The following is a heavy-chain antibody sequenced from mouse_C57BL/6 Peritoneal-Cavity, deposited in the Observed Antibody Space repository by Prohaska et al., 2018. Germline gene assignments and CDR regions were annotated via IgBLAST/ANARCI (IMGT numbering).Heavy chain of an antibody. Sequence: EVQLEESGGGLVQPGGSMKLSCVASGFTFSNYWMNWVRQSPEKGLEWVAQIRLKSDNYATHYAESVKGRFTISRDDSKSSVYLQMNNLRAEDTGSYYFTRFAYWGQGTLVTVSA. J-gene: IGHJ3*01. V-gene: IGHV6-3*01. CDR2: IRLKSDNYAT. CDR3: TRFAY. CDR1: GFTFSNYW.